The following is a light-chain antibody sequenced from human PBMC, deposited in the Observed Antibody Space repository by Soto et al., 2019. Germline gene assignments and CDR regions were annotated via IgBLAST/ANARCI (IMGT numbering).Light chain of an antibody. CDR1: QSVSSH. V-gene: IGKV3-11*01. CDR3: QQRSNWPPVLT. J-gene: IGKJ4*01. CDR2: GAS. Sequence: EIVLTQSPASLSLSPGERATLSCRASQSVSSHLAWCQQRPGQAPRLLIYGASNRATGIPARFGGSGSGTNFTLTISRLEREDFGVYYWQQRSNWPPVLTFGGGTKVEIK.